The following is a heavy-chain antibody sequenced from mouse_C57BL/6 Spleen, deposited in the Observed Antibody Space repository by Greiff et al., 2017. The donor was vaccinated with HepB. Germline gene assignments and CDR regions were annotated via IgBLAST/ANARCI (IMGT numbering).Heavy chain of an antibody. D-gene: IGHD2-1*01. CDR2: IYPGDGDT. Sequence: VQLQQSGAELVKPGASVKISCKASGYAFSSYWMNWVKQRPGKGLEWIGQIYPGDGDTNYNGKFKGKATLTADKSSSTAYMQLSSLTSEDSAVYFCARGDYGRRVFNYWGQGTTLTVSS. J-gene: IGHJ2*01. CDR1: GYAFSSYW. V-gene: IGHV1-80*01. CDR3: ARGDYGRRVFNY.